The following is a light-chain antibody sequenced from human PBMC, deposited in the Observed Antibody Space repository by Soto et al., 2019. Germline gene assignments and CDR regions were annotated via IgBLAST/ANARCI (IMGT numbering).Light chain of an antibody. CDR3: QQRSDWPIT. J-gene: IGKJ5*01. V-gene: IGKV3-11*01. CDR2: DVS. Sequence: EIVLTQSPATLSLSPGERATLSCRASQGIYNYLGWYQQKPGQVPRLLIYDVSERATGIPARFTGSGFGTDFTLTISSLETEDFAVYYCQQRSDWPITVGQGTRLEIK. CDR1: QGIYNY.